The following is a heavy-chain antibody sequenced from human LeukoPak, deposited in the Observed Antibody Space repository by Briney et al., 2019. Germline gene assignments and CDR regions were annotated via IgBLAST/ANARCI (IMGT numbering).Heavy chain of an antibody. Sequence: KPSETLSLTCTVSGGSISSYYWSWIRQPPGKGLEWIGYIYSSGSTNYSPSLKSRVTISVDTSKKQFSLKLSSVTAADTAVYYCAGGRGYSYGDDAFDIWGQGTMVTVSS. V-gene: IGHV4-59*01. CDR3: AGGRGYSYGDDAFDI. J-gene: IGHJ3*02. D-gene: IGHD5-18*01. CDR1: GGSISSYY. CDR2: IYSSGST.